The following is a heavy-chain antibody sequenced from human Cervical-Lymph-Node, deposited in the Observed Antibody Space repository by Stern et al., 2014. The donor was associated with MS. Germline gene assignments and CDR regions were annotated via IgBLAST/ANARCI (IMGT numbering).Heavy chain of an antibody. V-gene: IGHV3-23*04. CDR3: AKEGDRSGWAIDS. Sequence: EVQLVESGGGLVQPGGSLRLSCAASGFTFSGYAMSWVRPTPGKGLEWVSTISCGCDYTYYADSVKGRFTISRDNSKNTVYLQMNSLTAEDTAVYSCAKEGDRSGWAIDSWGQGTLVTVSS. J-gene: IGHJ4*02. D-gene: IGHD6-19*01. CDR1: GFTFSGYA. CDR2: ISCGCDYT.